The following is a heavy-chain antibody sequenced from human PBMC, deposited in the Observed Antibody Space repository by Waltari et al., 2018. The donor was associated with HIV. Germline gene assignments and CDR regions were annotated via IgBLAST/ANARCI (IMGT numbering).Heavy chain of an antibody. J-gene: IGHJ1*01. V-gene: IGHV1-69*01. CDR2: RSPIFDTT. CDR3: VRDVGGYYDNRGYWGSFQS. CDR1: GGAFRSYA. D-gene: IGHD3-22*01. Sequence: QQQLVQSEAGVWKSGSSVKVSLRASGGAFRSYAVSWVRQVPGQGLEWHAGRSPIFDTTRYAEKMKGRVPINAGDKTVTVYMGLRGLKAEYAGAYYWVRDVGGYYDNRGYWGSFQSWGPDTM.